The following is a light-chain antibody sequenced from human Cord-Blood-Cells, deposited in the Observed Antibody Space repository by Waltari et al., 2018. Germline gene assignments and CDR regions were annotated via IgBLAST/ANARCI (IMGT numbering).Light chain of an antibody. CDR2: WAS. J-gene: IGKJ1*01. V-gene: IGKV4-1*01. CDR1: QSVLYSSNNKNY. Sequence: DIVMTQSPDSLAVSLDERATINCKSSQSVLYSSNNKNYLAWYQQKPGPPPKLLIYWASTRESGVPDRFSGSGSGTDFTLPISSLQAEDVAVYYCQQYYSTPQTFGQGTKVEIK. CDR3: QQYYSTPQT.